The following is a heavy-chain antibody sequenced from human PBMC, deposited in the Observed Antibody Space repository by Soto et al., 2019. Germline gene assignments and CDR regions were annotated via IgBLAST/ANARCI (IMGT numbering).Heavy chain of an antibody. J-gene: IGHJ6*02. V-gene: IGHV1-69*01. CDR1: GGTFRSYS. Sequence: QVQLVQSGAEVKKPGSSVKVSCKASGGTFRSYSISWVRQAPGQGLEWMGGIIPIFDITNYAQKFQGRVTITADESTSTAYMELSSLGSDDTAVYYCARPDEGGYYSNHHYYYALDVWGQGNTVTV. CDR3: ARPDEGGYYSNHHYYYALDV. D-gene: IGHD3-22*01. CDR2: IIPIFDIT.